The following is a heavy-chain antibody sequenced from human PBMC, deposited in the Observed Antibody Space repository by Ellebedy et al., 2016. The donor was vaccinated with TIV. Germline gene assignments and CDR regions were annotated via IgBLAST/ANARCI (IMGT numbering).Heavy chain of an antibody. CDR3: TTSPAGGTWYFDL. D-gene: IGHD2/OR15-2a*01. Sequence: GESLKISXAASGFTFSTYSLNWVRQAPGKGLEWVSSITTSSSHIFYADSVRGRFTISRDSAENSLYLQMNSLRAEDTAMYYCTTSPAGGTWYFDLWGRGTLVTVSS. CDR2: ITTSSSHI. V-gene: IGHV3-21*01. CDR1: GFTFSTYS. J-gene: IGHJ2*01.